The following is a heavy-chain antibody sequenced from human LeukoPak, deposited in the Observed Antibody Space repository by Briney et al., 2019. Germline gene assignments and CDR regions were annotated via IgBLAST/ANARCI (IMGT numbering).Heavy chain of an antibody. D-gene: IGHD3-22*01. CDR1: GFTFSSYW. CDR3: ARDRDYYDSSGYYFYDSVGYYYMDV. Sequence: PGGSLRLSCAASGFTFSSYWMSWVRQAPGKGLEWVANIKQDGSEKYYVDSVKGRFTISRDNAKNSLYLQMNSLRAEDTAVYYCARDRDYYDSSGYYFYDSVGYYYMDVWGKGTTVTVSS. J-gene: IGHJ6*03. CDR2: IKQDGSEK. V-gene: IGHV3-7*01.